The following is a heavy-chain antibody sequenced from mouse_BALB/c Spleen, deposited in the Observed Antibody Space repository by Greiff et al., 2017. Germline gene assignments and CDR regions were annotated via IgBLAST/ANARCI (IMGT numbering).Heavy chain of an antibody. J-gene: IGHJ4*01. Sequence: QVQLQQSGAELVKPGASVKLSCKASGYTFTSYYMYWVKQRPGQGLEWIGEINPSNGGTNFNEKFKSKATLTVDKSSSTAYMQLSSLTSEDSAVYYCTRRERGYGGDDWGQGTSVTVSS. CDR3: TRRERGYGGDD. CDR1: GYTFTSYY. D-gene: IGHD3-1*01. V-gene: IGHV1S81*02. CDR2: INPSNGGT.